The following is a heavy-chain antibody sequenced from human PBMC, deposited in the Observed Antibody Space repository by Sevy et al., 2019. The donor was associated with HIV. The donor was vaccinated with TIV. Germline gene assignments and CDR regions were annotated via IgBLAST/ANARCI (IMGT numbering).Heavy chain of an antibody. CDR2: ISAYSGNT. V-gene: IGHV1-18*01. CDR1: GYTFTIYG. Sequence: ASVKVSCKASGYTFTIYGISWVRQAPEQGLEWMGWISAYSGNTNYAQNLQGRVTMTTDTSTTTAYMELRSLRFNDTAVYYCARTSSYGSGNYFDYWGQGTLVTVSS. J-gene: IGHJ4*02. CDR3: ARTSSYGSGNYFDY. D-gene: IGHD3-10*01.